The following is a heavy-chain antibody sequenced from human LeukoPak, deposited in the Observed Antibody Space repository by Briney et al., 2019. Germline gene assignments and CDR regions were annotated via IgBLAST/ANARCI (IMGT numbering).Heavy chain of an antibody. V-gene: IGHV3-66*01. D-gene: IGHD3-9*01. Sequence: GGSLRLSCAASGFTVSSNYMSWVRQAPGKGLEWVSVIYSGGSTYYADSVKGRFTISRDNSKNTLYLQMNSLRAEDTAVYYCASSLLRYLPEDYRGQGTLVTVSS. CDR1: GFTVSSNY. J-gene: IGHJ4*02. CDR3: ASSLLRYLPEDY. CDR2: IYSGGST.